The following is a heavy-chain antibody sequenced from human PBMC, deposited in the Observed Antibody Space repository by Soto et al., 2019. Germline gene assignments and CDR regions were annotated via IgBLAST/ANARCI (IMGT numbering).Heavy chain of an antibody. J-gene: IGHJ6*03. CDR1: GYTFTSYA. CDR2: INVGNGNT. V-gene: IGHV1-3*01. D-gene: IGHD3-3*01. Sequence: QVQLVQSGAEVKKPGASVKVSCKASGYTFTSYAMHWVRQAPGQRLEWMGWINVGNGNTKYSQKFQGRVTITRDTSASTAYMELSSLRSEDTAVYDCARGHDFWSGLYYMDVWGKGTTVTVSS. CDR3: ARGHDFWSGLYYMDV.